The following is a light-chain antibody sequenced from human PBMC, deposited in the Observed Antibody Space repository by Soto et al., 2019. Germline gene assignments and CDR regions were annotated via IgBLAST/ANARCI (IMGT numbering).Light chain of an antibody. V-gene: IGLV3-1*01. J-gene: IGLJ1*01. CDR2: QDT. CDR1: ELGNKY. CDR3: QAWDYSTAYYV. Sequence: SYELTQPPSVSVSPGQTASITCPGHELGNKYICWYQQKPGQSPVLVIYQDTKRPSGIPERFSGSNSGNTATLTISGTQAMDEADYYCQAWDYSTAYYVFGTGTKVTVL.